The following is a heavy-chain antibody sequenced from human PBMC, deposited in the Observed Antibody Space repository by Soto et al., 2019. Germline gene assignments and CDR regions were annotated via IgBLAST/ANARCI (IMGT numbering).Heavy chain of an antibody. D-gene: IGHD2-21*02. CDR1: VDSISSRIYY. V-gene: IGHV4-39*01. CDR2: IYYSRST. J-gene: IGHJ4*02. CDR3: ARQRTSVVTQAYFDV. Sequence: LSLTCTVTVDSISSRIYYLGWIRQPPCNGLEWIWSIYYSRSTGNNPSLRSRLSRSIDTSKDQVSLKLKSVTAADTPLYFCARQRTSVVTQAYFDVWGPGSLVTVSS.